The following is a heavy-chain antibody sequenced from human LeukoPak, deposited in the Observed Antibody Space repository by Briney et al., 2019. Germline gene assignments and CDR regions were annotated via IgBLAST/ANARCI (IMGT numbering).Heavy chain of an antibody. Sequence: PGGSLRLSCAASGFTFSSYGMHWVRQAPGKGLEWVAVISYDGSNKYYADSVKGRFTLSRDNYKTTLYLQMNSLRAEYTAVYYCAKVDDFWSGPFDYWGQGTLVTVSS. CDR2: ISYDGSNK. V-gene: IGHV3-30*18. CDR1: GFTFSSYG. CDR3: AKVDDFWSGPFDY. D-gene: IGHD3-3*01. J-gene: IGHJ4*02.